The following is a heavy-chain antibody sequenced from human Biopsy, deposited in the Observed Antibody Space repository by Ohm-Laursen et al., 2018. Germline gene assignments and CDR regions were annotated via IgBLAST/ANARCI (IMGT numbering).Heavy chain of an antibody. D-gene: IGHD3-22*01. Sequence: TLSLTCFVSGDSIFGGGYYWTWIRQHPEKGLEWLGYNFFSGDTHYNPSLRSRVDISSDMSKNEFYLRLYSVTAADTAVYYCARAKTQDRSFPDWYFDLWGRGTLVTVSS. CDR3: ARAKTQDRSFPDWYFDL. J-gene: IGHJ2*01. CDR2: NFFSGDT. V-gene: IGHV4-31*03. CDR1: GDSIFGGGYY.